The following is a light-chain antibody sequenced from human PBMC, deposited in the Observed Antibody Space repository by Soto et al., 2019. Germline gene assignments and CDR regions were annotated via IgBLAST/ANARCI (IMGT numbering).Light chain of an antibody. CDR2: DAS. Sequence: DTVLTQSPATLSLSPGDRATLSCRASQSISTHLGWYQQKPGQAPRLLISDASNRATGIPARFSGSGSGTDFTLTISSLEPEDSAVYYCQQRYNWPPTFGQGTKVDIK. V-gene: IGKV3-11*01. CDR1: QSISTH. J-gene: IGKJ1*01. CDR3: QQRYNWPPT.